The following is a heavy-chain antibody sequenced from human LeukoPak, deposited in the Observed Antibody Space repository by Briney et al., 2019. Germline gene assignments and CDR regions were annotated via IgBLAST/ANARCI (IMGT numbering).Heavy chain of an antibody. CDR3: ARGFTYYESGGQAPFNY. CDR2: ISGSSSII. J-gene: IGHJ4*02. CDR1: GFTFNTYT. D-gene: IGHD3-22*01. V-gene: IGHV3-48*01. Sequence: GGSLRLSCAASGFTFNTYTMNWVRQAPGKGLEWVSYISGSSSIIDYADSVRGRFTISRDNAKNSLYLQMNSLRAEDTAVYYCARGFTYYESGGQAPFNYWARETLVTFPS.